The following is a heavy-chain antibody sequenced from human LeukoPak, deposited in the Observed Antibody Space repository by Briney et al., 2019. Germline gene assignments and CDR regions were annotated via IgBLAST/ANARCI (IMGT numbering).Heavy chain of an antibody. CDR3: TKTEVPGGYYYGMDV. CDR2: ISCDGTNK. J-gene: IGHJ6*02. CDR1: GFTFSDYG. V-gene: IGHV3-30*18. D-gene: IGHD2-2*01. Sequence: PGGSLRLSCAASGFTFSDYGMHWVRQAPGKGLEWVAVISCDGTNKYYRDSVKGRFTISRGNSKNTLYLQMNSLRPEDTAVYYCTKTEVPGGYYYGMDVWGQGTTVTVSS.